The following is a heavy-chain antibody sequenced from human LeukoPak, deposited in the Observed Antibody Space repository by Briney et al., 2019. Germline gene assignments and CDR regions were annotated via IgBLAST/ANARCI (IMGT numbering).Heavy chain of an antibody. CDR2: ISSTNTYI. Sequence: GGSMRLSSAAYGFTFNTYSMHWDRQAPGKGLEWVSSISSTNTYIYYADSVKGRFTISRDNAKNSLYLQMSSLRAEDTAVYYCARDGERDYTNLVGATLDYWGRGTLVTVSS. V-gene: IGHV3-21*01. D-gene: IGHD1-26*01. CDR1: GFTFNTYS. J-gene: IGHJ4*02. CDR3: ARDGERDYTNLVGATLDY.